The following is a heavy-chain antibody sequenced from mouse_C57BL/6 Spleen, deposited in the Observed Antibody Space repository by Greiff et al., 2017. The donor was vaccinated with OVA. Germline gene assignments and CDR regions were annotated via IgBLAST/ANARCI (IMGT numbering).Heavy chain of an antibody. CDR1: GYTFTSYW. CDR2: IHPNSGST. V-gene: IGHV1-64*01. D-gene: IGHD1-1*01. CDR3: ARFSVLITTEVAYAMDY. Sequence: QVQLQQPGAELVKPGASVKLSCKASGYTFTSYWMHWVKQRPGQGLEWIGMIHPNSGSTNYNEKFKSKATLTVDKSSSTAYMQLSSLTSEDSAVYYCARFSVLITTEVAYAMDYWGQGTSVTVSA. J-gene: IGHJ4*01.